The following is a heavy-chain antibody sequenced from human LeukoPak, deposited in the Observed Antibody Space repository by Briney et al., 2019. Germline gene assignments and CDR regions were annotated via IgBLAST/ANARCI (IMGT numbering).Heavy chain of an antibody. CDR2: IIPIFGTA. CDR3: ARREGNYEPNYYYMDV. J-gene: IGHJ6*03. V-gene: IGHV1-69*05. Sequence: SVKVSCKASGGTFSSYTISWVRQAPGQGLEWMGGIIPIFGTANYAQKFQGRVTITTDESMSTAYMELSSLRSEDTAVYYCARREGNYEPNYYYMDVWGKGTTVTVSS. D-gene: IGHD1-7*01. CDR1: GGTFSSYT.